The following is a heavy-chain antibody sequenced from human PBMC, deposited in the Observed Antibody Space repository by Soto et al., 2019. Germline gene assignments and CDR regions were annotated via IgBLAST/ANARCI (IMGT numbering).Heavy chain of an antibody. CDR3: ARLYSSGWYSIDY. J-gene: IGHJ4*02. CDR2: INYSGST. Sequence: QLQLQESGPGLVKPSETLSLTCTVSGGSISSRSYYWGWIRQPPGKALEWIGSINYSGSTYYNPSHKSRVTISVDTSNHRFSLRLNFMTDADTAVYYRARLYSSGWYSIDYWGQGTLVTVSS. CDR1: GGSISSRSYY. V-gene: IGHV4-39*01. D-gene: IGHD6-19*01.